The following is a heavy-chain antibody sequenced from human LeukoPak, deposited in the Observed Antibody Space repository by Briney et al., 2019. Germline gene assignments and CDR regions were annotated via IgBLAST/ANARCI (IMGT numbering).Heavy chain of an antibody. CDR1: GYTFTNYG. CDR3: ARVIAVAGSTVDY. V-gene: IGHV1-18*01. D-gene: IGHD6-19*01. CDR2: ISAYNGNT. J-gene: IGHJ4*02. Sequence: ASVKVSCKASGYTFTNYGISWVRQAPGQGREWMGWISAYNGNTNYAQKLQGRGTMTTDTSTSTAYMELRSLRSDDTAVYYCARVIAVAGSTVDYWGQGTLVTVSS.